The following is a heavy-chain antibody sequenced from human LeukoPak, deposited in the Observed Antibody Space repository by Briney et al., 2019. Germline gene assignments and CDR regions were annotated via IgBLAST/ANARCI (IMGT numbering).Heavy chain of an antibody. Sequence: PGGSLRLSCAVSGFTFSSYGMSWVRQAPGKGLEWVSSIGGSGGSTYYADSVKGRFTISRDSFKNTLYLRMNSLRAEDTAVYYCARDSRGTPWIQLWFDYWGQGTLVTVSS. V-gene: IGHV3-23*01. CDR1: GFTFSSYG. J-gene: IGHJ4*02. CDR2: IGGSGGST. CDR3: ARDSRGTPWIQLWFDY. D-gene: IGHD5-18*01.